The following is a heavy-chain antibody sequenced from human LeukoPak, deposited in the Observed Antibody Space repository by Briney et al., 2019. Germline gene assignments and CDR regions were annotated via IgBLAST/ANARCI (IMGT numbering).Heavy chain of an antibody. CDR3: AFLPTVVTPAAFDI. CDR2: ISSSGGST. Sequence: GGSLRLSCAASGFTFSSYAMSWVRQAPGKGLEWVSAISSSGGSTYYADSVKGRFTISRDNSKNTLYLQMNSLRAEHTAVYYCAFLPTVVTPAAFDIWGQGTMVTVSS. V-gene: IGHV3-23*01. J-gene: IGHJ3*02. CDR1: GFTFSSYA. D-gene: IGHD4-23*01.